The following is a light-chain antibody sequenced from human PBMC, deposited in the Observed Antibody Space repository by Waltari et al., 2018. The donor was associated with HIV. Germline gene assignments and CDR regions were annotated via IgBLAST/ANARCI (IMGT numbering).Light chain of an antibody. CDR3: QSYDSSLNGFYV. CDR2: GNS. V-gene: IGLV1-40*01. J-gene: IGLJ1*01. CDR1: SSNIGAHYD. Sequence: QSVLTQPPSVSGAPGQRVTISCTGSSSNIGAHYDVHWYQQLPRTAPKLLIYGNSNRPSGVPDRFSGSKSGTSASRAITGLQAEDEADYYCQSYDSSLNGFYVFGTGTKVTVL.